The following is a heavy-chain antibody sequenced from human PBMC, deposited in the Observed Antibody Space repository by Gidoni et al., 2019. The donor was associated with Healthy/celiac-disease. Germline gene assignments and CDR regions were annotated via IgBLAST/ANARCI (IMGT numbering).Heavy chain of an antibody. J-gene: IGHJ2*01. CDR3: AKRGVGIWSIAVCHNWYFDL. V-gene: IGHV3-23*04. D-gene: IGHD6-6*01. CDR1: GFPFSSYA. CDR2: IRGSGGRT. Sequence: EVPLVESGGGLVQPGGSLRLSCAASGFPFSSYAMRWVRQAPGKGLEWVSAIRGSGGRTYDADAVKGRFNSSRDKSKNTLYLQMKSRRAEETAVYDCAKRGVGIWSIAVCHNWYFDLWGRGTLVTVSS.